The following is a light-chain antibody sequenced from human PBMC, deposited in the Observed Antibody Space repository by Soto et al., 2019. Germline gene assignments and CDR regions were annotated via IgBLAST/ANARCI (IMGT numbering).Light chain of an antibody. CDR3: QHYYSYPYT. J-gene: IGKJ2*01. V-gene: IGKV1-8*01. CDR1: HVVSNY. Sequence: AIRMTQSPSSLSASIGDRVTITCRASHVVSNYLAWYQQKPGKAPKALIYAASFLQSGVPSRFSGSGSGTDCTLTISFLQSEDFATYFCQHYYSYPYTFRQGTTLQMK. CDR2: AAS.